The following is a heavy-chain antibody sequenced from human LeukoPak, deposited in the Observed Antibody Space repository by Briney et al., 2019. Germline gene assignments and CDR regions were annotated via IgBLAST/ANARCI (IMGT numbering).Heavy chain of an antibody. CDR1: GFSFSSYW. V-gene: IGHV3-7*01. Sequence: GGSLTLSCAASGFSFSSYWMSWVRQAPAKGLEWVANIKQDGSERNFMDSVKGRFTISRDNARNSLYLQINSLRVDDTAVYYCARATPHFAYWGQGSLLTVSS. J-gene: IGHJ4*02. CDR3: ARATPHFAY. CDR2: IKQDGSER.